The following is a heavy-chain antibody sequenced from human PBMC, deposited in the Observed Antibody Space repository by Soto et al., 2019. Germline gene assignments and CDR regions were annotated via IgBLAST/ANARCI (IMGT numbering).Heavy chain of an antibody. Sequence: QVQLVESGGGVVQPGRSLRLSCAASGFTFSSYGMHWVRQAPGKGLEWVAVIWYDGSNKYYADCVKGRFTISRDNSKNTLYPQMNSLRAEDTAVYYCARGSKYYYYGMDVWGQGTTVTVSS. V-gene: IGHV3-33*01. CDR3: ARGSKYYYYGMDV. CDR2: IWYDGSNK. CDR1: GFTFSSYG. J-gene: IGHJ6*02.